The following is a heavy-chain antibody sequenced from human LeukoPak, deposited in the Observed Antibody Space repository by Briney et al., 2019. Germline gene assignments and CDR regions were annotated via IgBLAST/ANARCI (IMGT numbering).Heavy chain of an antibody. J-gene: IGHJ6*02. CDR1: GFTFSSYG. V-gene: IGHV3-30*18. Sequence: HPGRSLRLSCAASGFTFSSYGMHWVRQAPGKGLEWVAVISYDGSNKYYADSVKGRFTISRDNSKNTLYLQMNSLRAEDTAVYYCAKDTYRSARYGMDVWGQGTTVTVSS. CDR2: ISYDGSNK. D-gene: IGHD2/OR15-2a*01. CDR3: AKDTYRSARYGMDV.